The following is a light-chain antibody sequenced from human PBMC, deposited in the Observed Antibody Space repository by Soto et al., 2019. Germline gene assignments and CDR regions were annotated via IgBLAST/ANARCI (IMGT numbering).Light chain of an antibody. V-gene: IGKV3-11*01. CDR2: DTS. CDR3: QQLWT. J-gene: IGKJ3*01. CDR1: QSANKH. Sequence: ENVLTQAQATLSVSPGERANLSCRASQSANKHLAWYQHKPGQAPRLLIYDTSYRATGIPARFSGSGSGTDFTLTISSLEPEDLAVYYCQQLWTVGPGTKVDIK.